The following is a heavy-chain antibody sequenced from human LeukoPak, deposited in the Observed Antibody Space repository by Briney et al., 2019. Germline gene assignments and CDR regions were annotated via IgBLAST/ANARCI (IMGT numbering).Heavy chain of an antibody. J-gene: IGHJ4*02. CDR3: ARGLGDSSYFDY. V-gene: IGHV4-59*01. CDR2: IYYSGST. D-gene: IGHD3-22*01. CDR1: GSPISSYY. Sequence: ETLSLTCTVSGSPISSYYWGWIRQTPGKGLEWIGYIYYSGSTNYNPSLKSRVTISVDTSKNQFSLKLSSVTAADTAVYYCARGLGDSSYFDYWGQGTLVTVSS.